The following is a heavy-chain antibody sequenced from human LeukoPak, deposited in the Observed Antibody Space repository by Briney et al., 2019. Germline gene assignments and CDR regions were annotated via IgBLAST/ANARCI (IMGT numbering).Heavy chain of an antibody. D-gene: IGHD2-8*01. CDR2: ISYDGSNK. J-gene: IGHJ3*02. CDR1: GFTFSSYG. CDR3: AKDGYCTNGVCYPDDAFDI. V-gene: IGHV3-30*18. Sequence: GGSLRLSCAASGFTFSSYGMHWVRQAPGKGLEWVAVISYDGSNKYYADSVKGRFTISRDNSKNTLYLQMNSLRAEDTAVYYCAKDGYCTNGVCYPDDAFDIWGQGTMVTVSS.